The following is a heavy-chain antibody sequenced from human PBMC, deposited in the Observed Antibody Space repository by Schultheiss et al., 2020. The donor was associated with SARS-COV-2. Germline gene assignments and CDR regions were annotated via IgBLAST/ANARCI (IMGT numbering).Heavy chain of an antibody. V-gene: IGHV3-21*01. CDR1: GFTFSNYG. CDR2: ISSSSSYI. J-gene: IGHJ5*02. CDR3: ASLYYYDSSGYRDWFDP. Sequence: GGSLRLSCAASGFTFSNYGMHWVRQAPGKGLEWVSSISSSSSYIYYADSVKGRFTISRDNAKNSLYLQMNSLRAEDTAVYYCASLYYYDSSGYRDWFDPWGQGTLVTVSS. D-gene: IGHD3-22*01.